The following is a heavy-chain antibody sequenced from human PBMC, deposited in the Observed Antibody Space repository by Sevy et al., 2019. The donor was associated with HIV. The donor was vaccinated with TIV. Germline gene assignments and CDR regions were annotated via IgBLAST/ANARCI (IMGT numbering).Heavy chain of an antibody. CDR2: ISSSSSTI. V-gene: IGHV3-48*01. CDR3: ERESLHKYQLLYRGSGMDV. CDR1: GFTFSSYS. J-gene: IGHJ6*02. D-gene: IGHD2-2*02. Sequence: GGSLRLSCAASGFTFSSYSMNWVRQAPGKGLEWVSYISSSSSTIYYADSMKGRFTISRDNAKNSLYLQMNSLRAEETTVYYCERESLHKYQLLYRGSGMDVWGQGTTVTVSS.